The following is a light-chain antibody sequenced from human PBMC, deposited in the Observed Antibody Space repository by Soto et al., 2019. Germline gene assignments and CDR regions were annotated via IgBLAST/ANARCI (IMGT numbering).Light chain of an antibody. V-gene: IGLV2-14*01. Sequence: QSVLTQPASVSGSPGQSITISCTGSSNDIGAYKYVSWYQQYPGKAPKLIIFEDSNRPSGVSNRFSGSKSGNTASLTIAGLQAEDEADYHCSSYTTGSTLYVFGGGTKLTVL. CDR3: SSYTTGSTLYV. CDR1: SNDIGAYKY. CDR2: EDS. J-gene: IGLJ1*01.